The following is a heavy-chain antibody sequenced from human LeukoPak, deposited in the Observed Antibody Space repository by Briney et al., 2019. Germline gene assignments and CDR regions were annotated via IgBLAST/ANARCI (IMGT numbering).Heavy chain of an antibody. CDR1: GFSFSNYW. CDR2: INVEGTTS. Sequence: GGSLRLSCAAFGFSFSNYWMHWVRQAPGEGLVWISRINVEGTTSTYADSVKGRFTISRDNAKNTLYLQMNSLRAEDTAVYYCARSDYYDSRGYYYGYWGQGTLVTVSS. CDR3: ARSDYYDSRGYYYGY. J-gene: IGHJ4*02. D-gene: IGHD3-22*01. V-gene: IGHV3-74*01.